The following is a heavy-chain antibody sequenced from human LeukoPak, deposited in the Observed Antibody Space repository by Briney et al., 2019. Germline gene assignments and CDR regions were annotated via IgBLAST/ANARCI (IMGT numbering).Heavy chain of an antibody. CDR2: ISYDGSNK. Sequence: PGRSLRLSCAASGFTFSRYAMHWVRQAPGKGLEWVAVISYDGSNKYYADSVKGRFTISRDNSKNTMYLQMNSLRAEDTAVYYCARGLDDSSGYYHPYGYWGQGTLVTVSS. D-gene: IGHD3-22*01. CDR1: GFTFSRYA. V-gene: IGHV3-30*04. CDR3: ARGLDDSSGYYHPYGY. J-gene: IGHJ4*02.